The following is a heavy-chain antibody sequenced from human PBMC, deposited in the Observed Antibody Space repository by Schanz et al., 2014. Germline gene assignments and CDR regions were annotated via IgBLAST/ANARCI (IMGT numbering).Heavy chain of an antibody. D-gene: IGHD3-10*01. CDR1: GYTFNNHG. V-gene: IGHV1-18*01. Sequence: QVQLVQSGAEVKKPGASVKVSCKASGYTFNNHGISWVRQAPGQGLEWMGRIIPILDKTNYAQKFQGRVTMTTDTSTGITSLELRNLKSDDTAVYYCARDRVSFVRGPLGVDWGQGTQVIVSS. CDR3: ARDRVSFVRGPLGVD. J-gene: IGHJ4*02. CDR2: IIPILDKT.